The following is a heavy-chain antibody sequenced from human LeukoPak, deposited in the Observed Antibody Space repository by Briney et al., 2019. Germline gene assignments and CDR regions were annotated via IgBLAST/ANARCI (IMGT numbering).Heavy chain of an antibody. CDR2: ISISSSNI. CDR3: ARDSPRGRFDS. CDR1: GFRVSGYD. Sequence: GGSLRLSCAASGFRVSGYDLNWIRQAPGKGLEWIAYISISSSNIHYADSVRGRFTISRDNANNSLYLQMNSLRAEDTAFYYCARDSPRGRFDSWGQGTLVTVSS. J-gene: IGHJ4*02. V-gene: IGHV3-48*03.